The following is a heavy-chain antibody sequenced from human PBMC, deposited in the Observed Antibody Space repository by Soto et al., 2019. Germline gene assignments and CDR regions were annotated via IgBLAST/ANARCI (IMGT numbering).Heavy chain of an antibody. J-gene: IGHJ4*02. CDR2: IYYSGST. CDR3: ARAGRRVPAAMTYFDS. V-gene: IGHV4-31*03. CDR1: VDSISSGGFY. Sequence: QVQLQESGPGLVRPSQTLSLTCTVSVDSISSGGFYWSWIRRHPGKGLGGIGYIYYSGSTYYNPSLKSRLTISVDTSKNQFSLKLTSVTAADTAVYYCARAGRRVPAAMTYFDSWGQGTLVTVSS. D-gene: IGHD2-2*01.